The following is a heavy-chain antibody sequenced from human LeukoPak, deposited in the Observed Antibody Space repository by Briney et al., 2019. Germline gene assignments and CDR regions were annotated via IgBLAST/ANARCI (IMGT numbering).Heavy chain of an antibody. J-gene: IGHJ6*03. CDR2: IYYSGST. CDR1: GGSISSSSYY. D-gene: IGHD3-10*01. Sequence: PSETLSLTCTVSGGSISSSSYYWGWIRQPPGKGLEWIGSIYYSGSTYYNPSLKSRVTISVDTSKNQFSLKLSSVTAADTAVYYCASLSLISAMVRGYYYYMDVWGKGTTVTVSS. V-gene: IGHV4-39*07. CDR3: ASLSLISAMVRGYYYYMDV.